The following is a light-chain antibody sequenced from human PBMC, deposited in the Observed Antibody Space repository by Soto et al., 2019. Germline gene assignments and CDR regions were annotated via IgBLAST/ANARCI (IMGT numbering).Light chain of an antibody. J-gene: IGKJ1*01. CDR3: QQYGSSPRT. CDR2: GAS. CDR1: QSVSSSY. Sequence: GLTKSHCTLSLSPGERSTLSCGSSQSVSSSYLAWYQQKPGQAPRLLIYGASSRATGIPDRFSGSGSGTDFTLTISRLEPEDFAVYYCQQYGSSPRTFGQGTKVAIK. V-gene: IGKV3-20*01.